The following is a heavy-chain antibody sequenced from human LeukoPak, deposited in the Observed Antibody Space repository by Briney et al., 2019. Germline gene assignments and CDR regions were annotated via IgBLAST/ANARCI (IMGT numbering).Heavy chain of an antibody. Sequence: SVKVSCKASGGTFSNYAISWVRQAPGQGLEWMGGIIPIFGTANYAQKFQGRVTITADKSTSTAYMELRSLRSDDTAVYYCARVGPYDAFDIWGQGTMVTVSS. V-gene: IGHV1-69*06. CDR3: ARVGPYDAFDI. CDR1: GGTFSNYA. CDR2: IIPIFGTA. J-gene: IGHJ3*02.